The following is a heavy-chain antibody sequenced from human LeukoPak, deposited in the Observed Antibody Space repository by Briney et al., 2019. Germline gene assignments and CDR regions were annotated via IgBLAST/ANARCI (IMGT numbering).Heavy chain of an antibody. J-gene: IGHJ3*02. CDR3: ARHRYPSTISAAFDI. V-gene: IGHV5-51*01. CDR1: GYSFTSYW. D-gene: IGHD3-9*01. Sequence: VESLKISCKGSGYSFTSYWIGWVRQIPGKGLEWMGIIYPGDSDTRYSPSFQGQVTISADKSISTAYLQWSSLKASDTAMYYCARHRYPSTISAAFDIWGQGTMVTVSS. CDR2: IYPGDSDT.